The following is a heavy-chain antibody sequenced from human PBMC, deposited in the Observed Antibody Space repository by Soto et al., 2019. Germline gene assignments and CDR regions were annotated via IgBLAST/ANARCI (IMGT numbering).Heavy chain of an antibody. CDR2: IYYSGST. Sequence: QLQLQESGPGLVKPSETLSLTCTVSGGSISSSSYYWGWIRQPPGKGLEWIGSIYYSGSTYYNPSLKSRVTISVDTSKNQFSLKLSSVTAADTAVYYCARHSAAAGTTPHSGNWFDPWGQGTLVTVSS. V-gene: IGHV4-39*01. J-gene: IGHJ5*02. CDR1: GGSISSSSYY. D-gene: IGHD6-13*01. CDR3: ARHSAAAGTTPHSGNWFDP.